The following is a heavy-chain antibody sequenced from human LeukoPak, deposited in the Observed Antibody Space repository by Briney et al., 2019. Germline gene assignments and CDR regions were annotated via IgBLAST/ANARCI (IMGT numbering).Heavy chain of an antibody. Sequence: PSETLSLTCTVSGGAITSYYWNWIRQPPGKGLEWIGHIYYTGSTNYNPFLKSRVSISLDTSKNQFSLKLNSMTTADTAVYYCATATLGKVYYYYGLDVWGQGTTVTVSS. CDR3: ATATLGKVYYYYGLDV. CDR2: IYYTGST. CDR1: GGAITSYY. D-gene: IGHD7-27*01. J-gene: IGHJ6*02. V-gene: IGHV4-59*01.